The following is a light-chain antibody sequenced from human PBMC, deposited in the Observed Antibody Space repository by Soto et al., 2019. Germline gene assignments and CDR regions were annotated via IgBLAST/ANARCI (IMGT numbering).Light chain of an antibody. CDR2: DAS. V-gene: IGKV1-33*01. CDR3: QQYADLPLT. CDR1: QAISNY. J-gene: IGKJ4*01. Sequence: DIQMTQSPSSLSASVGDRVTITCQASQAISNYLNWYQQKPGKAPKLLIYDASDLATEVPSRFTGGGSGTDFTFTISSLQSEDIATYYCQQYADLPLTFGGGTRVEIK.